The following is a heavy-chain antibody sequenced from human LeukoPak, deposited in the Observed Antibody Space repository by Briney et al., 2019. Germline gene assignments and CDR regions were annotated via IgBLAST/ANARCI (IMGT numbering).Heavy chain of an antibody. J-gene: IGHJ6*02. V-gene: IGHV4-4*02. Sequence: SGTLSLTCAVSGGSISSSNWWSWVRQPPGKGLEWIGEIYHSGSTNYNPSLKSRVTISVDKSKNQFSLKLSSVTAADTAVYYCARDASLRFGDNYYYYGMDVWGQGTTVTVSS. CDR1: GGSISSSNW. CDR3: ARDASLRFGDNYYYYGMDV. CDR2: IYHSGST. D-gene: IGHD3-10*01.